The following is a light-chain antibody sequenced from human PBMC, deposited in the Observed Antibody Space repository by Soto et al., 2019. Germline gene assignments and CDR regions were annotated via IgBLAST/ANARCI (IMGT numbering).Light chain of an antibody. CDR2: GNS. V-gene: IGLV1-40*01. CDR3: QSYDSSLSGSKV. J-gene: IGLJ1*01. CDR1: SSNIGAGYD. Sequence: QSALTQPPSVSGSPGQRVTISCTGSSSNIGAGYDVHWYQQLPGTAPKLLIYGNSNRPSGVPDRYSGSKSGTSASLAITGLQYEDEDDYYCQSYDSSLSGSKVFGTGTKLTVL.